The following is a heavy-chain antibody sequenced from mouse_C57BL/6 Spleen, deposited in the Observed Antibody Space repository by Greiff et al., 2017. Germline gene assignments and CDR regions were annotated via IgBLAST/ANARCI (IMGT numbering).Heavy chain of an antibody. J-gene: IGHJ3*01. CDR3: ARSDYGSSFAY. Sequence: QVQLQQSGAELARPGASVKLSCKASGYTFTSYGISWVKQRTGQGLEWIGEIYPRSGNTYYNEKFKGKDTLTADKSSSTAYMELRSLTSEDSAVYFCARSDYGSSFAYWGQGTLVTVSA. V-gene: IGHV1-81*01. CDR2: IYPRSGNT. D-gene: IGHD1-1*01. CDR1: GYTFTSYG.